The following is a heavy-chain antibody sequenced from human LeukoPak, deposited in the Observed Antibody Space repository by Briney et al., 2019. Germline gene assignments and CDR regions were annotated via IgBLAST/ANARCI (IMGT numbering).Heavy chain of an antibody. Sequence: GGSLRLSCAASGFTFSNYWMSWVRQAPGKGLEWVANIREDGSEKYYVDSVKGRFTISRDNARNSLYLQMNSLRVEDTAVYYCASGRQLGYWGQGTLVTVSS. V-gene: IGHV3-7*01. CDR1: GFTFSNYW. CDR3: ASGRQLGY. D-gene: IGHD6-13*01. J-gene: IGHJ4*02. CDR2: IREDGSEK.